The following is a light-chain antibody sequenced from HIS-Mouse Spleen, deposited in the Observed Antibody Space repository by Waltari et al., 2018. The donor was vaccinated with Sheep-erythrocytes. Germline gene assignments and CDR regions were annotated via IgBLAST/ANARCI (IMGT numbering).Light chain of an antibody. J-gene: IGLJ1*01. CDR2: DVS. Sequence: QSALTQPRSVSGSPGQSVTISCTGTSSDVGGYNYVSWYQQHPGKAPKLMIYDVSKRPSGVPVRFSGSKSGNTASLTISGLQAEDEADYYCCSYAGSYNHVFGTGTKVTVL. V-gene: IGLV2-11*01. CDR3: CSYAGSYNHV. CDR1: SSDVGGYNY.